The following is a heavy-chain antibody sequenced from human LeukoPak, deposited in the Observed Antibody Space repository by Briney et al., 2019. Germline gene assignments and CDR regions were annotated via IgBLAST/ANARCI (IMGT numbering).Heavy chain of an antibody. CDR3: ARDSGSYYFDY. V-gene: IGHV4-31*03. CDR1: GGSISSGGYY. J-gene: IGHJ4*02. D-gene: IGHD1-26*01. CDR2: IYYSGST. Sequence: SETLSLTCTVSGGSISSGGYYWSWIRQHPGKGLEWIGYIYYSGSTYYNPPLKSRVTISVDTSKNQFSLKLSSVTAADTAVYYCARDSGSYYFDYWGQGTLVTVSS.